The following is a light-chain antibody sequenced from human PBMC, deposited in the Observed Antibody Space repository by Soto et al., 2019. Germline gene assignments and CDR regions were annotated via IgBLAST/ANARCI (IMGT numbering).Light chain of an antibody. CDR2: RTN. J-gene: IGLJ3*02. V-gene: IGLV1-47*01. CDR1: NSNIGNNN. Sequence: QSVLTQPPSASGTPGQRVTISCSGSNSNIGNNNVYWYQQLPGTAPKLLIYRTNQRPSGVPDRFSGSKSGTSASLAISWLRSGEESDYYCAAWDDSLSGWVFGGGTKLTVL. CDR3: AAWDDSLSGWV.